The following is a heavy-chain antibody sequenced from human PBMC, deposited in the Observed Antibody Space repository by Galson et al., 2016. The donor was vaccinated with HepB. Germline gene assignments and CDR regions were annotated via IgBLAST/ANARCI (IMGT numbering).Heavy chain of an antibody. V-gene: IGHV4-4*02. CDR3: ARALWGKLWNGMDD. CDR1: GVSISNNNW. CDR2: LFHSGTT. Sequence: ETLSLTCSVSGVSISNNNWWTWVRQSPGTGLEWIGELFHSGTTNFNPAFKSRVLMSVDRSTNQFSLTLNFVTAADTALYYCARALWGKLWNGMDDWGPGITVTVSS. D-gene: IGHD3-16*01. J-gene: IGHJ6*02.